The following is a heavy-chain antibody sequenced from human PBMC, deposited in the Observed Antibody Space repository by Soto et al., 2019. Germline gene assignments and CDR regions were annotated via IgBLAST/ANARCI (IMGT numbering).Heavy chain of an antibody. V-gene: IGHV1-46*01. CDR3: ARAASGIAVAGEIDY. CDR2: INPSGGST. J-gene: IGHJ4*02. D-gene: IGHD6-19*01. CDR1: GYTFTSYG. Sequence: GASVKVSCKASGYTFTSYGISWVRQAPGQGLEWMGIINPSGGSTSYAQKFQGRVTMTRDTSTSTVYMELSSLRSEDTAVYYCARAASGIAVAGEIDYWGQGTLVTVS.